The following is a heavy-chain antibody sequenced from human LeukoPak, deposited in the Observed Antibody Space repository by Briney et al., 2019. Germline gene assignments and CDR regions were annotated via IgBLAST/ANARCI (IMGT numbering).Heavy chain of an antibody. Sequence: ASVKVSCKASGYTFTSYGISWVRQAPGHGLEWMGWISAYNGNTNYAQKLQGRVTMTTDTSTSTAYMEVRSLRSDDTAGYYCARDGSGLYKKGFDPWGQGTLVTVSS. CDR1: GYTFTSYG. V-gene: IGHV1-18*01. CDR2: ISAYNGNT. CDR3: ARDGSGLYKKGFDP. J-gene: IGHJ5*02. D-gene: IGHD6-19*01.